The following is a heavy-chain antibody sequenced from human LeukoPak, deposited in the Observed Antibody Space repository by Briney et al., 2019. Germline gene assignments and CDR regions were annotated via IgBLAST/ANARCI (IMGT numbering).Heavy chain of an antibody. CDR1: GFTFSDYY. CDR3: ARARAVAAPQDY. V-gene: IGHV3-11*01. Sequence: GGSLRLSCAASGFTFSDYYMSWIRQAPGKGLEWVSYNSSSGSTIYYADSVKGRFTISRDNAKNSLYLQMNGLRAEDTAVYYCARARAVAAPQDYWGQGTLVTVSS. CDR2: NSSSGSTI. D-gene: IGHD6-19*01. J-gene: IGHJ4*02.